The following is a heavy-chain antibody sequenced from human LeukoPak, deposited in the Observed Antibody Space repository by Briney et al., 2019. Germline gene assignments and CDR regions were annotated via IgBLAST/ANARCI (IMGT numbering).Heavy chain of an antibody. Sequence: PSETLSLTCAVYGGSFSGYYWSWIRQPPGKGLEWIGYIYYSGSTNYNPSLKSRVTISVDTSKNQFSLKLSSVTAADTAVYYCAREGYCTNGVCHAGYYFDYWGQGTLVTVSS. V-gene: IGHV4-59*01. CDR3: AREGYCTNGVCHAGYYFDY. CDR2: IYYSGST. CDR1: GGSFSGYY. J-gene: IGHJ4*02. D-gene: IGHD2-8*01.